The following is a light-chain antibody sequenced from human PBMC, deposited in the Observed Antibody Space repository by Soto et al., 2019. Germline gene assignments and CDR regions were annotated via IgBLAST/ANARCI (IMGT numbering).Light chain of an antibody. CDR2: EVS. CDR3: SSYTSSSTVV. Sequence: QSALTQPASVSGSPGQPITISCTGTSSDVGGYNYVSWYQQNPGKAPKLLIYEVSTRPSGVSNRFSGSKSGNTASLTISVLPAEDEADYYCSSYTSSSTVVFGGGTKLTVL. V-gene: IGLV2-14*01. CDR1: SSDVGGYNY. J-gene: IGLJ2*01.